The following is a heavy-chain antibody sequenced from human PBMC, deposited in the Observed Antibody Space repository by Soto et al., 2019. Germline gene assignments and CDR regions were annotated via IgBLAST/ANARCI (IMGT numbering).Heavy chain of an antibody. V-gene: IGHV3-48*03. CDR2: ISSSGSTI. CDR3: ARDAILEWPYYGMDV. Sequence: GSLRLPCAGSGFTFSSYEMNWVRQAPGKGLEWVSYISSSGSTIYYADSVKGRFTISRDNAKNSLYLQMNSLRAEDTAVYYCARDAILEWPYYGMDVWGQGTTVTVYS. CDR1: GFTFSSYE. J-gene: IGHJ6*02. D-gene: IGHD3-3*01.